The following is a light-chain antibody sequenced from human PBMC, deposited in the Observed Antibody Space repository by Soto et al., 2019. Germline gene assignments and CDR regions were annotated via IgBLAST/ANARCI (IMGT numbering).Light chain of an antibody. CDR2: DAS. CDR1: QDISNY. CDR3: QQYDNLPPFT. V-gene: IGKV1-33*01. Sequence: DIQMTQSPSSLSASVGDRVTITCQASQDISNYLNWYQQKPGKAPKLLSYDASNLETGVPSRFSGSGSWTDFTFTISSLQPEDIATYYCQQYDNLPPFTFGPGTKVDIK. J-gene: IGKJ3*01.